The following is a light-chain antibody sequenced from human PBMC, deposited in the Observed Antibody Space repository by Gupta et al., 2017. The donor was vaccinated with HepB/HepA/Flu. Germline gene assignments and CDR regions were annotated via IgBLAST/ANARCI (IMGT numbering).Light chain of an antibody. V-gene: IGKV1-39*01. CDR3: QQSYRTPLT. J-gene: IGKJ4*01. Sequence: IHMTQSPSSLSASVGDRVTITCRARQSTANYLNWYQQKPGEAPKLLIYATFILQLGVPSRFSGSGSGTDFALSISSLQPEEFATYYCQQSYRTPLTFGGGTNMEI. CDR1: QSTANY. CDR2: ATF.